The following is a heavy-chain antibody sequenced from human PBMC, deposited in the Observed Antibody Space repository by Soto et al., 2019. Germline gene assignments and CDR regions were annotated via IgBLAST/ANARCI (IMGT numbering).Heavy chain of an antibody. CDR2: ISAYNGNT. CDR1: GYTFTSYG. J-gene: IGHJ5*02. D-gene: IGHD2-2*01. V-gene: IGHV1-18*01. CDR3: AREIAARDIVVVPAAIRFDP. Sequence: QVPLVQSGAEVKKPGASVKVSCKASGYTFTSYGISWVRQAPGQGLEWMGWISAYNGNTNYAQKLQGRVTMTTDTSTSTAYMELRSLRSDDTAVYYCAREIAARDIVVVPAAIRFDPWGQGTLVTVSS.